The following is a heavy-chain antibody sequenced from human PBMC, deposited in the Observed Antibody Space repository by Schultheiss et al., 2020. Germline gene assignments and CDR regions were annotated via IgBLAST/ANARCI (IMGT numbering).Heavy chain of an antibody. CDR3: ALPSGYNGRVYYYYGMDV. CDR2: VSWNGSRT. J-gene: IGHJ6*02. Sequence: GGSLRLSCAASGFTFSNSDMNWVHQAPGKGLEWVSGVSWNGSRTHYADSVKGRFTISRDNSKNTLYLQMNSLRAEDTAVYYCALPSGYNGRVYYYYGMDVWGQGTTVTVAS. CDR1: GFTFSNSD. V-gene: IGHV3-35*01. D-gene: IGHD5-12*01.